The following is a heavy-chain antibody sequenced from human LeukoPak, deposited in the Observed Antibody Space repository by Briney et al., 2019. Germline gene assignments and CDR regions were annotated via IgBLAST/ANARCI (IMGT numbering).Heavy chain of an antibody. CDR2: IRYDGSTK. J-gene: IGHJ4*02. Sequence: GGSLRLSCVASEFTFSSYGMHWVRQAPGKGLEWVAFIRYDGSTKYYTNSVKGRFTISRDNAKNSLYLQMNSLRAEDTAVYYCCSGSYYGGVWGFDYWGQGALVTVSS. CDR3: CSGSYYGGVWGFDY. CDR1: EFTFSSYG. V-gene: IGHV3-30*02. D-gene: IGHD1-26*01.